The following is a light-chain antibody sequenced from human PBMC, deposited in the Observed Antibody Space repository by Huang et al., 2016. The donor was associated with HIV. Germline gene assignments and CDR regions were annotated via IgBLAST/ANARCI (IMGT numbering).Light chain of an antibody. V-gene: IGKV3-20*01. CDR2: GAS. CDR1: QVVANAY. Sequence: EIVLTQSPGTLSLSPGDRATLSCRASQVVANAYVAWYQHKPGQSPRLLIYGASIRASVIPDRFSGSGFGTDFTLTISRLEPDDFAVYFCQQCGSPTWTFGQGTKVEIK. CDR3: QQCGSPTWT. J-gene: IGKJ1*01.